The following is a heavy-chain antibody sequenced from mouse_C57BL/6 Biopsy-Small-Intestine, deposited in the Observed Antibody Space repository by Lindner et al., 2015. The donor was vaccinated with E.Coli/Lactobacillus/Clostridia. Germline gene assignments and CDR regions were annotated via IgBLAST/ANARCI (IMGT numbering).Heavy chain of an antibody. Sequence: VQLQESGPELVKPGASVKISCKASGYAFSTSWMNWVKQRPGKGLEWIGRIYPGDGDINYNGKFKGKATLTADKSSSTAYMQLSGLTSEDSAVYFCTGSAPFGSSYYYFDDWGQGTTLTVSS. CDR2: IYPGDGDI. J-gene: IGHJ2*01. D-gene: IGHD1-1*01. V-gene: IGHV1-82*01. CDR1: GYAFSTSW. CDR3: TGSAPFGSSYYYFDD.